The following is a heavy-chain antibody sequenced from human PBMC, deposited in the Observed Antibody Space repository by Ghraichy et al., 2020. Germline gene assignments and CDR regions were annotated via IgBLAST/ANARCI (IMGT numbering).Heavy chain of an antibody. V-gene: IGHV3-48*02. J-gene: IGHJ4*02. CDR1: GFTFSSSG. CDR3: ARDGIGVAVPIDY. CDR2: ISSSSITK. D-gene: IGHD6-19*01. Sequence: GGSLRLSCAASGFTFSSSGMDWVRQAPGKGLEWVSYISSSSITKDYADSVKGRFTISRDNAKNSLYLQMNSLRDEDTAVYYCARDGIGVAVPIDYWGQGTLVTVSS.